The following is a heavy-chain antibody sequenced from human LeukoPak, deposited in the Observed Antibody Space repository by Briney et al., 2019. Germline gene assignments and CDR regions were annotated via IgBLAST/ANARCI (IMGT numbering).Heavy chain of an antibody. CDR3: ARDQKDYDFWSNDYYYYMDV. V-gene: IGHV3-7*01. Sequence: GGSLRLSCAASGFAFSSYWMSWVRQAPGKGLEWVANIKQDGSEKYYVVSVKGRFTISRDNAKNSLYLQMNSLRAEDTAVYYCARDQKDYDFWSNDYYYYMDVWGKGTTVTVSS. CDR2: IKQDGSEK. D-gene: IGHD3-3*01. CDR1: GFAFSSYW. J-gene: IGHJ6*03.